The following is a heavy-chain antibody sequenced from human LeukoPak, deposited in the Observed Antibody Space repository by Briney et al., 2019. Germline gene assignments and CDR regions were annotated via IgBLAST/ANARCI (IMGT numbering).Heavy chain of an antibody. V-gene: IGHV4-34*01. J-gene: IGHJ6*02. CDR2: INHSGST. CDR1: GGSFSGYY. D-gene: IGHD3-10*01. Sequence: SETLSLTCAVYGGSFSGYYWSWIRQPPGKGLEWIGEINHSGSTNYNPSLKSRVTISVDTSKNQFSLKLSSVTAADTAVYYCARGGGGGLLWFGELPPYYYYGMDVWGQGTTVTVSS. CDR3: ARGGGGGLLWFGELPPYYYYGMDV.